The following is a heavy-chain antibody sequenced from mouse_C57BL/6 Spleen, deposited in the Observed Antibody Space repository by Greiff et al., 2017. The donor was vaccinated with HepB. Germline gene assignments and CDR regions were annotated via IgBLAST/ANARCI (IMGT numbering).Heavy chain of an antibody. CDR3: ARHTSNYYGSSYPYWYFDV. J-gene: IGHJ1*03. CDR1: GYTFTSYW. Sequence: QVQLQQPGTELVKPGASVKLSCKASGYTFTSYWMHWVKQRPGQGLEWIGNINPSNGGTNYNEKFKSKATLTVDKSSSTAYMQFSSLTSEDSAVYYGARHTSNYYGSSYPYWYFDVWGTGTTVTVSS. D-gene: IGHD1-1*01. CDR2: INPSNGGT. V-gene: IGHV1-53*01.